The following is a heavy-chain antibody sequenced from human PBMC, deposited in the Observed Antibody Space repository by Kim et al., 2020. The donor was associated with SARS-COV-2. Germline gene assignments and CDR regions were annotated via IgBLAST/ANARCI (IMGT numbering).Heavy chain of an antibody. CDR2: ISGSGGST. D-gene: IGHD3-10*01. V-gene: IGHV3-23*01. Sequence: GGSLRLSCAASGFTFSSYAMSWVRQAPGKGLEWVSAISGSGGSTYYADSVKGRFTISRDNSKNTLYLQMNSLRAEDTAVYYCAKSALWGVRGVTEHDYWGQGTLVTASS. CDR1: GFTFSSYA. J-gene: IGHJ4*02. CDR3: AKSALWGVRGVTEHDY.